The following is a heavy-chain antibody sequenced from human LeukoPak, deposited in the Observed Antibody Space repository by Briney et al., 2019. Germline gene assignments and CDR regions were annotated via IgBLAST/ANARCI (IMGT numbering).Heavy chain of an antibody. CDR1: GFIFDDYG. D-gene: IGHD6-13*01. CDR2: INWNGGST. CDR3: ARDSFEAGIYYGMDV. V-gene: IGHV3-20*04. J-gene: IGHJ6*02. Sequence: GGSLRLSCAASGFIFDDYGMSWVRQAPGKGLEWVSGINWNGGSTGYADSVKGRFTISRDNAKKSLYLQMNSLRAEDTAVYYRARDSFEAGIYYGMDVWGQGTAVTVSS.